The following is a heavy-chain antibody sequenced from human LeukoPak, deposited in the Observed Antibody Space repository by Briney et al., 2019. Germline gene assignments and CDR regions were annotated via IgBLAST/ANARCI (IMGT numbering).Heavy chain of an antibody. CDR2: IYYSGST. CDR1: GGSLSSDDYY. V-gene: IGHV4-30-4*01. CDR3: ARGPPPDFDY. J-gene: IGHJ4*02. Sequence: SETLSLTCTVSGGSLSSDDYYWSWIRQPPGKGLEWIGYIYYSGSTYYNPSLKSRVTISVDTSKNQFSLKLSSVTAADTAVYYCARGPPPDFDYWGRGTLVTVSS.